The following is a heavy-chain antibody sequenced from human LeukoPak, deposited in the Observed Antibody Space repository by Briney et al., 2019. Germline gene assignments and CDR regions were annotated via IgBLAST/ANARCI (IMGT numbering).Heavy chain of an antibody. CDR2: ISGSGGST. D-gene: IGHD5-24*01. J-gene: IGHJ4*02. V-gene: IGHV3-23*01. CDR1: GFTFSSYA. Sequence: GGSRRLSCAASGFTFSSYAMSWVRQAPGKGLEWVSAISGSGGSTYYVDSVKGRFTISRDNSKNTLYLQMNSLRAEDTAVYYCAKKERWLQHFDYWGQGTLVTVSS. CDR3: AKKERWLQHFDY.